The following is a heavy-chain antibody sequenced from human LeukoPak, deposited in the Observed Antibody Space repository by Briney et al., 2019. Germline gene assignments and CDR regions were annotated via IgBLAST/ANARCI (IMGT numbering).Heavy chain of an antibody. CDR3: ARGGWFFEH. D-gene: IGHD6-19*01. Sequence: GGSLRLSCADSGFSFSTYEMNRVRQAPGKGLEWVSYISSSGSSIYYADSVKGRFTISRDNAKNSLFLQMNSLRAEDTAVYYCARGGWFFEHWGQGTLVTVSS. V-gene: IGHV3-48*03. CDR1: GFSFSTYE. CDR2: ISSSGSSI. J-gene: IGHJ4*02.